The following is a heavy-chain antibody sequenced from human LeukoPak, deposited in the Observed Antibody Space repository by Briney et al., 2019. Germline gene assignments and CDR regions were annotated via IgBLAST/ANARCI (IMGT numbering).Heavy chain of an antibody. D-gene: IGHD3-9*01. V-gene: IGHV1-2*02. CDR1: GYTFTGYY. J-gene: IGHJ4*02. Sequence: ASVKVSCKASGYTFTGYYMHWVRQAPGQGLEWMGWINPNSGGTNYAQKFQGRVTMTRDTSISTAYMELSRLRSDDTAVYYCARDPSYYDILTGYYKISLVDYWGQGTLVTVSS. CDR3: ARDPSYYDILTGYYKISLVDY. CDR2: INPNSGGT.